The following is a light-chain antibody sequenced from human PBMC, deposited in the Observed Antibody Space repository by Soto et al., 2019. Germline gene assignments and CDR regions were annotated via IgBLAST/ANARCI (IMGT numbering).Light chain of an antibody. CDR1: SGDVGRYDF. CDR2: DVS. CDR3: NSYADSNTYV. V-gene: IGLV2-8*01. Sequence: QSALTQPPSASGSPGQSVTISCTGTSGDVGRYDFVSWYQHHPGKAPKLMIYDVSQRPSGVPDRFSGSKSGNTASLTVSGLQAEDEAAYYCNSYADSNTYVFGTGTKVTVL. J-gene: IGLJ1*01.